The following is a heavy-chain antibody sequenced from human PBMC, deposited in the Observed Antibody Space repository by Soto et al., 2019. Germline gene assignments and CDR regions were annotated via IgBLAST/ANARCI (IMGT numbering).Heavy chain of an antibody. CDR3: ARELGYSYGYYYYGMDV. D-gene: IGHD5-18*01. CDR2: ISYDGSNK. J-gene: IGHJ6*02. CDR1: GFTFSSYG. V-gene: IGHV3-30*03. Sequence: GGSLRLSCAASGFTFSSYGMHWVRQAPGKGLEWVAVISYDGSNKYYADSVKGRFTISRDNSKNTPYLQMNSLRAEDTAVYYCARELGYSYGYYYYGMDVWGQGTTVTVPS.